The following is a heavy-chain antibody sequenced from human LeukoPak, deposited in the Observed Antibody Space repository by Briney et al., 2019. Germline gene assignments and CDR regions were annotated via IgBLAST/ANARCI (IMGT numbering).Heavy chain of an antibody. J-gene: IGHJ4*02. CDR2: INAGNGNT. CDR3: ARFGTTFPLDY. Sequence: ASVEVSCKASGYTFTNYVMHWVRQAPGQRLEWMGWINAGNGNTMYSQKFQGRVTITRDATATTGYMELSSLRSEDTAVYYCARFGTTFPLDYWGQGTLVTVSS. D-gene: IGHD2/OR15-2a*01. CDR1: GYTFTNYV. V-gene: IGHV1-3*01.